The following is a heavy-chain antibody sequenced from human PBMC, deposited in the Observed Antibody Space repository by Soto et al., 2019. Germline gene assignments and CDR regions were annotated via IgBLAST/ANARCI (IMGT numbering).Heavy chain of an antibody. CDR2: YHSGGST. CDR3: VRSRQMESGNDYGLDV. D-gene: IGHD1-1*01. Sequence: QVQLQESGSGLVKPSQSLSLTCTVSGVSLDTADTWWSWIRQSPGKGLEFIGYYHSGGSTYYDASFRSRVIISADTSKSQFSLKLSSVTVADTAVYCCVRSRQMESGNDYGLDVWGQGTTVTVSS. CDR1: GVSLDTADTW. J-gene: IGHJ6*02. V-gene: IGHV4-30-4*01.